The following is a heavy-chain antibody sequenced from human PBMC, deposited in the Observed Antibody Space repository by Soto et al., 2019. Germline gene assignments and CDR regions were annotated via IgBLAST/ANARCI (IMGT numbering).Heavy chain of an antibody. CDR2: IYYSGDT. V-gene: IGHV4-31*03. CDR1: GGSISSGGYY. J-gene: IGHJ3*02. Sequence: QVQLQESGPGLVRPSQTLSLTCTVSGGSISSGGYYWSWIRQHPGKGLAYIGYIYYSGDTYYNPSRKSRVTISVHTSKNPFSLKLRSVTGADTAVYVCARDYYDSSGRYSDPFHIWGQGTRVTVSS. CDR3: ARDYYDSSGRYSDPFHI. D-gene: IGHD3-22*01.